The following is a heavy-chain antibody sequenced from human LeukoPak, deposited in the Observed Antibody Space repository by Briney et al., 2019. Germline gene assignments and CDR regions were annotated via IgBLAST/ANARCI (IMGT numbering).Heavy chain of an antibody. Sequence: GASVKVSCKASGFTFSGYYIHWVRQAPGQGLEWMGGIDTNSGATKYAQTFQGRVAITRDTSTGTAYMELSSLISGHTALYYCASEAFCAGGSCNVQRVASWGPGTLVTVSS. D-gene: IGHD2-8*02. CDR1: GFTFSGYY. J-gene: IGHJ4*02. V-gene: IGHV1-2*02. CDR3: ASEAFCAGGSCNVQRVAS. CDR2: IDTNSGAT.